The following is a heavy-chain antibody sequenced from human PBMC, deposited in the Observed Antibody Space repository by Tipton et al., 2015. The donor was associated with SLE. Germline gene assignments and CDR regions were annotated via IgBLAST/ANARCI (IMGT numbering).Heavy chain of an antibody. V-gene: IGHV3-74*01. CDR1: GLPFSDYF. Sequence: GSLRLSCAASGLPFSDYFMHWVRQAPGKGLVWVSRIYRDGSSTNYADSVKGRFTISRDNAKNTLYLQMNSLRAEDTAVYYCGSTTTDYGMDVWGHGTTVTVSS. CDR2: IYRDGSST. J-gene: IGHJ6*02. D-gene: IGHD2/OR15-2a*01. CDR3: GSTTTDYGMDV.